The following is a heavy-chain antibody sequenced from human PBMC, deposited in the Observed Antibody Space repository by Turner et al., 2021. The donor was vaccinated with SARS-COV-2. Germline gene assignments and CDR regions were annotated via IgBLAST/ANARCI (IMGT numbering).Heavy chain of an antibody. Sequence: QVQLVESGGGVVQPGRSLRLSCAASGFTFGSYAMHWVRQTPGKGLEWVTIIAYDGSYKYYADSGKGRFTISRDNSRNTLYLQMNSLRAEDTAVYYCARFEDQATPGGEYYYGMDVWGQGTTVTVSS. CDR1: GFTFGSYA. CDR2: IAYDGSYK. J-gene: IGHJ6*02. D-gene: IGHD3-16*01. CDR3: ARFEDQATPGGEYYYGMDV. V-gene: IGHV3-30-3*01.